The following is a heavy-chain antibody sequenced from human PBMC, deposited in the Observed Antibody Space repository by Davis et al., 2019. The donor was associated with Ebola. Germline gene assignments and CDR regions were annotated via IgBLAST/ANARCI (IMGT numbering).Heavy chain of an antibody. D-gene: IGHD1-14*01. J-gene: IGHJ4*02. CDR1: GYSFTSYW. CDR3: ARGSSLARNFDY. Sequence: GESLKISCKGSGYSFTSYWISWVRQMPGKGLEWMGRIDPSDSYTNYSPSFQGHVTISADKSISTAYLQWSSLKASDTATYYCARGSSLARNFDYWAQGTLVTVSS. V-gene: IGHV5-10-1*01. CDR2: IDPSDSYT.